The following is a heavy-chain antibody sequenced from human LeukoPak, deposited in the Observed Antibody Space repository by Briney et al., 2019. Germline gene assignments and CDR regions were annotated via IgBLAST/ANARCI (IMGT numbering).Heavy chain of an antibody. CDR1: GFTFSSYG. J-gene: IGHJ4*02. Sequence: AGGSLRLSCAASGFTFSSYGTHWVRQAPGKGLEWVAVIWYDGSYKYYADSVTGRFTISRDNSKNTLYLQMNSLRAEDTALYYCARDVGGRLGIDYWGQGTLVTVSS. V-gene: IGHV3-33*01. D-gene: IGHD1-26*01. CDR3: ARDVGGRLGIDY. CDR2: IWYDGSYK.